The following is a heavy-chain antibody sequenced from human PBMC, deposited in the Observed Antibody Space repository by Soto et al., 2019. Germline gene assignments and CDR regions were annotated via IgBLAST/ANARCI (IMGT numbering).Heavy chain of an antibody. D-gene: IGHD6-13*01. J-gene: IGHJ6*02. CDR3: ARAFIAAAGTRGPTSIDV. CDR1: GYTFTSYA. V-gene: IGHV1-3*01. CDR2: INAGNGNT. Sequence: ASVKVSCKASGYTFTSYAMHWVRQAPGQRLEWMGWINAGNGNTKYSQKFQGRVTITRDTSASTAYMELSSLRSEDTAVYYCARAFIAAAGTRGPTSIDVWGQGTTVTV.